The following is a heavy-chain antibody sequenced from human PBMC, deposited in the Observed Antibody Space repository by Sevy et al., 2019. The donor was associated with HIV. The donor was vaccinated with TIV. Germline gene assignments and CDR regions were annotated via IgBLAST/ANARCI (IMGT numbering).Heavy chain of an antibody. CDR2: INPERGGA. Sequence: ASVKVSCKATEYTFIDYYIHWVRQAPGQGLEWMGWINPERGGANYAQSFQGRVTMTRDTSLNTIYMQLTSLRGDDTAVYYCAREEIGYGMDVWGQGTAVTVSS. CDR1: EYTFIDYY. J-gene: IGHJ6*02. CDR3: AREEIGYGMDV. V-gene: IGHV1-2*02.